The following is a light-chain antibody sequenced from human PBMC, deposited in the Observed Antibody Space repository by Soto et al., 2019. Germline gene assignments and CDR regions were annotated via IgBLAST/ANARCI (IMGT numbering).Light chain of an antibody. V-gene: IGKV1-39*01. J-gene: IGKJ2*01. CDR3: QQSYSTLLYT. CDR1: QSIRSY. CDR2: AAS. Sequence: DIQMTQSPSSLSASVGDRVTITCRASQSIRSYLNWYQQKPGKAPKLLIYAASSWQRGVPSRLGGSGSGTDVTLTISSLQPEDFATYYCQQSYSTLLYTFGQGTKLEIK.